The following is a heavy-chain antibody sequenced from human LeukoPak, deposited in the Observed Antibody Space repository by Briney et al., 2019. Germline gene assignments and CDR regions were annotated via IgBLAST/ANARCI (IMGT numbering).Heavy chain of an antibody. V-gene: IGHV1-2*06. D-gene: IGHD3-22*01. CDR2: INPNNGGT. J-gene: IGHJ3*02. CDR1: GYTYTGYY. Sequence: ASVKVSCKASGYTYTGYYIHWVRQAPGQGLEWMGRINPNNGGTNYAQKFQGRVTMTRDMSMSTAYMELSRLRSDDTAVYYCAGEDNSSGYRPFDIWGQGTMVTVPS. CDR3: AGEDNSSGYRPFDI.